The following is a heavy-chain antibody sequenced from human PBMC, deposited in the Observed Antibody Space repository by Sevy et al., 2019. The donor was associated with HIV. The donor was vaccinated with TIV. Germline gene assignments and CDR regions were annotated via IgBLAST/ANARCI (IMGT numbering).Heavy chain of an antibody. D-gene: IGHD6-13*01. Sequence: GGSLRLSCAASGVTFSSYWMHWVRQAPGKRLVWLSRIYVDGRTASYADSVKGRFAISRDNAKNTLYLQMNSLRDEDTAVYYCGRVPVAAAGTGIDYWGQGMLVTVSS. V-gene: IGHV3-74*01. CDR1: GVTFSSYW. J-gene: IGHJ4*02. CDR2: IYVDGRTA. CDR3: GRVPVAAAGTGIDY.